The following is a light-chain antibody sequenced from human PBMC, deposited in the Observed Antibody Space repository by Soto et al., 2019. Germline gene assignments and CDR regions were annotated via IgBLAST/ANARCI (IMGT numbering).Light chain of an antibody. V-gene: IGKV3-20*01. J-gene: IGKJ4*01. CDR2: GAT. Sequence: EIVLTQSPGTLSLSPGERATLSCRASQSVSSSYLAWYQQKHGQAPRLLIYGATSRATGIPDRFSGNGSGTDFDVTISSLEAKDFAVYYFQQYGSSPLTFGGGTKVEIK. CDR1: QSVSSSY. CDR3: QQYGSSPLT.